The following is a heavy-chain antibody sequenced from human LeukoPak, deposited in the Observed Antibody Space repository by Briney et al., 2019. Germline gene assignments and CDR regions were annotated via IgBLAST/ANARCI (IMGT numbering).Heavy chain of an antibody. CDR3: AKQEGYSVTAYLFGY. CDR1: GFNVSSNY. V-gene: IGHV3-23*01. CDR2: ISGSGGST. Sequence: GGSLRLSCAASGFNVSSNYMSWVRQAPGKGLEWVSAISGSGGSTYYADSVKGRFTISRDNSKNTLYLQMNSLRAEDTAVYYCAKQEGYSVTAYLFGYWGQGTLVTVSS. D-gene: IGHD2-21*02. J-gene: IGHJ4*02.